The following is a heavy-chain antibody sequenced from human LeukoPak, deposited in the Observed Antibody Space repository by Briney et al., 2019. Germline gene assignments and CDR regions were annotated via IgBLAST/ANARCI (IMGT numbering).Heavy chain of an antibody. CDR1: GYTFTSYD. CDR3: ARVNYDYVWGSYRPFDY. CDR2: MNPNSGNT. J-gene: IGHJ4*02. D-gene: IGHD3-16*02. Sequence: ASVKVSCKAYGYTFTSYDINWVRQATGQGLESMGWMNPNSGNTGYAQKFQGRVTITRNTSISTAYMELSSLRSEDTAVYYCARVNYDYVWGSYRPFDYWGQGTLVTVSS. V-gene: IGHV1-8*03.